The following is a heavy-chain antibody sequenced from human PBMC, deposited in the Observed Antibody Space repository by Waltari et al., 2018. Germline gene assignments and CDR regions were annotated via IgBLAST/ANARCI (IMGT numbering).Heavy chain of an antibody. V-gene: IGHV1-24*01. CDR1: GYTLTELS. CDR3: ATDRSSSSRGYYYYYGMDV. Sequence: QVQLVQSGAEVKKPGASVKVSCKVSGYTLTELSMPWVRQAPGKGLEWMGGFDPEDGETIYAQKFQGRVTMTEDTSTDTAYMELSSLRSEDTAVYYCATDRSSSSRGYYYYYGMDVWGQGTTVTVSS. CDR2: FDPEDGET. J-gene: IGHJ6*02. D-gene: IGHD6-6*01.